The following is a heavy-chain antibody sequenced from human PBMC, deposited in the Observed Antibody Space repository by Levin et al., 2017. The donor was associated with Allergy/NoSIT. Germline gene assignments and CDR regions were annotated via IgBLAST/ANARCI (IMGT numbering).Heavy chain of an antibody. CDR2: IYYTGSS. D-gene: IGHD3-3*01. J-gene: IGHJ5*02. CDR3: ARSSSLEYFDP. Sequence: SQTLSLTCTVSRGSIISTNYYWGWIRQPPGKGLEWIGSIYYTGSSHYNPSLKSRVTISVDTSKDHFSLNLTSVTAADTAVYFCARSSSLEYFDPWGQGTLVTVSS. CDR1: RGSIISTNYY. V-gene: IGHV4-39*02.